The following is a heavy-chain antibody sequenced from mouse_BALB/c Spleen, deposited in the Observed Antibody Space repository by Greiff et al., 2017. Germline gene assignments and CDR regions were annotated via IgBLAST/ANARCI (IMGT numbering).Heavy chain of an antibody. V-gene: IGHV5-9-3*01. CDR1: GFTFSSYA. CDR3: ARQGGSHAMDY. D-gene: IGHD1-1*01. J-gene: IGHJ4*01. Sequence: EVKLMESGGGLVKPGGSLKLSCAASGFTFSSYAMSWVRQTPEKRLEWVATISSGGSYTYYPDSVKGRFTISRDNAKNTLYLQMSSLRSEDTAMYYCARQGGSHAMDYWGQGTSVTVSS. CDR2: ISSGGSYT.